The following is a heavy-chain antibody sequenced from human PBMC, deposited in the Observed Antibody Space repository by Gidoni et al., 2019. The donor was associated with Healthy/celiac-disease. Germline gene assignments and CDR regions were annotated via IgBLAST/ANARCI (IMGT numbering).Heavy chain of an antibody. J-gene: IGHJ2*01. D-gene: IGHD3-22*01. CDR1: GGSISSYY. CDR2: IYYSGST. CDR3: ARVGYYDSSGYLSWYFDL. V-gene: IGHV4-59*01. Sequence: QVQLQESGPGLVKPSETLSLTCTVSGGSISSYYWSWIRQPPGKGLEWIGYIYYSGSTNYNPSLKSRVTISVDTSKNQFSLKLSSVTAADTAVYYCARVGYYDSSGYLSWYFDLWGRGTLVTVSS.